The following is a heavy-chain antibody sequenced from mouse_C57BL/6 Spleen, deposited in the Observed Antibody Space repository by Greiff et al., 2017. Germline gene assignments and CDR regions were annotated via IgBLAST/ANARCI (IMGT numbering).Heavy chain of an antibody. D-gene: IGHD1-1*01. CDR2: INPSTGGT. Sequence: EVQLQQSGPELVKPGASVKISCKASGYSFTGYYMNWVKQSPEKSLEWIGEINPSTGGTTYNQKFKAKATLTVDKSSSTAYMQLKSLTSEDSAVYYCARSGYYGSSYGYFDGRGTVATVTVSS. CDR3: ARSGYYGSSYGYFDG. J-gene: IGHJ1*03. V-gene: IGHV1-42*01. CDR1: GYSFTGYY.